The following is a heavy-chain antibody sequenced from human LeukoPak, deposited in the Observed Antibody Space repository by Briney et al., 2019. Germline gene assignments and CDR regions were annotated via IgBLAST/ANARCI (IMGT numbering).Heavy chain of an antibody. J-gene: IGHJ4*02. CDR1: GFTFSSYW. CDR2: INQEGSGK. CDR3: ARDGPPGVLGFLEWLFPQGFDY. V-gene: IGHV3-7*01. D-gene: IGHD3-3*01. Sequence: PGGSLRLSCAASGFTFSSYWMSWLRQAPGKGLDWVAPINQEGSGKYYVDSVKGRFTISRDNAKNPLYLQMNSLRAYDTAVYYCARDGPPGVLGFLEWLFPQGFDYWGQGTLVTVSS.